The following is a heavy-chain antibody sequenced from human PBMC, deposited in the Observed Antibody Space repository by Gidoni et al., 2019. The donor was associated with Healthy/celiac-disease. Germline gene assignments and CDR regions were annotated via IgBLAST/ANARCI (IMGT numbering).Heavy chain of an antibody. V-gene: IGHV4-61*01. D-gene: IGHD3-3*01. J-gene: IGHJ4*02. Sequence: QVQLPESGPGLVTPSETLSLTGTVSGGSVSQGSYYWSWIRQPPGKGLEWIGYIYCSGSPNSNPSLKSRVTISVDTSKNQFSLKLSSVTAADTAVYYCARLQLATIFGVVSDYWGQGTLVTVSS. CDR2: IYCSGSP. CDR1: GGSVSQGSYY. CDR3: ARLQLATIFGVVSDY.